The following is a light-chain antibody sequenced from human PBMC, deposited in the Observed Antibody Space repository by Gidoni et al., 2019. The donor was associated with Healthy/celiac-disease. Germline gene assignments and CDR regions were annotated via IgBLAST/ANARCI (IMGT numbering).Light chain of an antibody. CDR3: QQYDNLPYT. CDR1: QDISNY. J-gene: IGKJ2*01. CDR2: NAP. Sequence: DIQMTQSPSSLSASVGDRVTITCQASQDISNYLTWYQQKPGKAPERLTYNAPNLETGVPSRFSASGSGTDFTFTISSLQPEDIATYYCQQYDNLPYTFGQGTKLEIK. V-gene: IGKV1-33*01.